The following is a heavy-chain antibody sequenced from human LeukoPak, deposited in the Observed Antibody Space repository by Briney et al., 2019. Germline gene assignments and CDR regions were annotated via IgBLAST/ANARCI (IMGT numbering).Heavy chain of an antibody. D-gene: IGHD2/OR15-2a*01. CDR3: ASILYG. Sequence: GGSLRLSCAASGFTVSTYSMSWVRQAPGKGLEWVATFSSGGRTSYADFVKGRFTISRDTSQNTVYLQMNSLRDEDTALYYCASILYGWGQGTLVTVSS. J-gene: IGHJ4*02. CDR2: FSSGGRT. V-gene: IGHV3-53*01. CDR1: GFTVSTYS.